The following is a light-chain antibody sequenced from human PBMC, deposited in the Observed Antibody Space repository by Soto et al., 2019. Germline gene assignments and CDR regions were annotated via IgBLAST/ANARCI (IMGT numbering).Light chain of an antibody. V-gene: IGLV3-1*01. J-gene: IGLJ2*01. CDR3: QSWDSSTVV. Sequence: SYELTQPPSVSVSPGQTASITCSGDKLGDNYAWWYQQKTGQSPVMVIYENSKRPSGIPERFSGSNSGNTATLTITGTQAMDEADYYCQSWDSSTVVFGGGTKLTVL. CDR2: ENS. CDR1: KLGDNY.